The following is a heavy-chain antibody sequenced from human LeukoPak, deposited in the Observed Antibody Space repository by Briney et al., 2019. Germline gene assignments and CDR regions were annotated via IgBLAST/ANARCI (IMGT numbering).Heavy chain of an antibody. J-gene: IGHJ4*02. D-gene: IGHD3-22*01. CDR1: GGTFSSYA. Sequence: SVKVSCKASGGTFSSYAISWVRQAPGQGLEWMGGIIPIFGTANYAQKFQGRVTITADESTSTAYMELSSLRSEDTAVYYCARGLYYYDSSGYYPFGYWGQGTLVTVSS. CDR2: IIPIFGTA. V-gene: IGHV1-69*01. CDR3: ARGLYYYDSSGYYPFGY.